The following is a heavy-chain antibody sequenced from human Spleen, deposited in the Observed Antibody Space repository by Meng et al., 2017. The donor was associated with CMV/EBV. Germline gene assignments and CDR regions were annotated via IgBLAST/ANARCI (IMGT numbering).Heavy chain of an antibody. J-gene: IGHJ6*02. CDR2: ISYIGST. CDR1: GGSVSSGSYH. D-gene: IGHD2-8*01. CDR3: ARLGVLYYYYGMDV. Sequence: SETLSLTCTVSGGSVSSGSYHWSWIRQSPEKGLEWIGYISYIGSTNYNPSLKSRVTISVDTSKNQFSLKLSSVTAADTAVYYCARLGVLYYYYGMDVWGQGTTVTVSS. V-gene: IGHV4-61*01.